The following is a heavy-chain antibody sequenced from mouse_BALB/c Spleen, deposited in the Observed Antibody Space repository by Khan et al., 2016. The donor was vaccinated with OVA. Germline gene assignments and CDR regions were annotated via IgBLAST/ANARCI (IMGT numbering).Heavy chain of an antibody. Sequence: QMQLEESGAELARPGASVKMSCKASGYTFTSYTIPWIKERPGQGLEWIGNINPSNGYTNYNQKFKDKATLTTDKSSTTAYLQLSSLTSDDSAVYNCVGDGAYHRNDGWFAYWGQGTLVTVSA. CDR1: GYTFTSYT. CDR3: VGDGAYHRNDGWFAY. CDR2: INPSNGYT. V-gene: IGHV1-4*01. D-gene: IGHD2-14*01. J-gene: IGHJ3*01.